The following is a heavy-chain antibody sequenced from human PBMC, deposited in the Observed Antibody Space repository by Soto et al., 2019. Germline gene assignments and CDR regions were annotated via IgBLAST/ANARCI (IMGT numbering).Heavy chain of an antibody. Sequence: SQTLSLTCAISGDSVSSDSAAWNWIRQSPSRGLEWLGRTYYRSKWHNDYAVSVKSRITINPDTSKNQFSLQLNSVTPEDTAVYYCARLYSSSSKNYYYYYMDVWGKGTTVTVSS. D-gene: IGHD6-6*01. CDR2: TYYRSKWHN. CDR3: ARLYSSSSKNYYYYYMDV. V-gene: IGHV6-1*01. J-gene: IGHJ6*03. CDR1: GDSVSSDSAA.